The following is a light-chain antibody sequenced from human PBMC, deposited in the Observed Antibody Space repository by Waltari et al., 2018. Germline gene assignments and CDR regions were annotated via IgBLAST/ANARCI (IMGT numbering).Light chain of an antibody. CDR1: QSVART. CDR2: DTS. J-gene: IGKJ1*01. V-gene: IGKV3-20*01. Sequence: EIVLTQSPGTLSLSPGERATLSCRASQSVARTLAGYQQKPGQAPRLLIYDTSTRDTGIPDRFSGSGFGTDFSLTISRLEPEDFAVYYCQKYGTLPATFGQGTKVEIK. CDR3: QKYGTLPAT.